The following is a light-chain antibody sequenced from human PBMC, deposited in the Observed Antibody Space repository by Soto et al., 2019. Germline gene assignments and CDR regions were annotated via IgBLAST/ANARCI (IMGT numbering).Light chain of an antibody. CDR3: SSYTTSSSYV. CDR1: SSDVGGYIY. CDR2: DVT. Sequence: QSVLTQPASVSGSPGQSITISCPGTSSDVGGYIYVSWYQQHPGKAPKLMIYDVTSRPSGVSYRFSGSKSGNTASLTISGLQAEEEADYYCSSYTTSSSYVFGTGTKLTVL. V-gene: IGLV2-14*01. J-gene: IGLJ1*01.